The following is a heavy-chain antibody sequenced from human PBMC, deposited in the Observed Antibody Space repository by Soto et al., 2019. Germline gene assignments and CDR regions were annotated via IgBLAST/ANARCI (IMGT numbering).Heavy chain of an antibody. J-gene: IGHJ4*02. V-gene: IGHV3-72*01. D-gene: IGHD1-26*01. CDR3: VWELDYCLDD. CDR2: TRKKSEGSNT. Sequence: GGSLRLSCGVSGIALSDHHMNLVRQSPGKGLEWLGRTRKKSEGSNTEYAASVKDRFTVSRDDSKNSVFLQMNSLKTEDTAMYYCVWELDYCLDDSDQGTLVTVSS. CDR1: GIALSDHH.